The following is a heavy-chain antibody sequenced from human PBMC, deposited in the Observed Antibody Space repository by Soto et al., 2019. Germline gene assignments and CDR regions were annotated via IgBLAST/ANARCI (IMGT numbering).Heavy chain of an antibody. J-gene: IGHJ6*02. CDR2: ISPYNDYT. V-gene: IGHV1-18*01. CDR1: GYTFIRYG. D-gene: IGHD3-16*01. Sequence: QVQLVQSAAEVKKPGASVKVTCKASGYTFIRYGITWVRQAPGQGLEWVGWISPYNDYTEYAQKFHGRVTMTTDTASRTVTMALRGLRSDDTAVYYCARGGYYDDFWKKLNYGLDVWGQGTTVTVSS. CDR3: ARGGYYDDFWKKLNYGLDV.